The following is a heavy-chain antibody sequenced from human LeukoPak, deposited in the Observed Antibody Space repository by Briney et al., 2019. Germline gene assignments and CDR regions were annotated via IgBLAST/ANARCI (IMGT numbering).Heavy chain of an antibody. V-gene: IGHV3-23*01. CDR2: ISGSGGST. CDR3: AKDLELSDWGSRMGAFDI. CDR1: GFTFDDYA. D-gene: IGHD7-27*01. Sequence: PGGSLRLSCAASGFTFDDYAMSWVRQAPGKGLEWVSAISGSGGSTYYADSVKGRFTISRDNSKNTLYLQMNSLRAEDTAVYYCAKDLELSDWGSRMGAFDIWGQGTMVTVSS. J-gene: IGHJ3*02.